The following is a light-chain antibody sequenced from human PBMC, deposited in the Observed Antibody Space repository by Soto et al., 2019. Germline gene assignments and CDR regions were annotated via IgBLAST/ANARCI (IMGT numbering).Light chain of an antibody. J-gene: IGKJ1*01. CDR2: DAS. CDR3: QQYNNWQT. V-gene: IGKV3-15*01. CDR1: QSISRS. Sequence: IVLTQSPAILSVSPGERATLSCRASQSISRSLAWYQQKPGQAPRLLISDASTRATGIPARFSGSGSGTEFTLTISGLQSEDFGLYYCQQYNNWQTFGQGTKVDIK.